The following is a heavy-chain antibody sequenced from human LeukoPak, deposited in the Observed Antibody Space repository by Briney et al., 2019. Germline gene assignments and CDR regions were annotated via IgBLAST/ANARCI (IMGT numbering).Heavy chain of an antibody. V-gene: IGHV4-39*01. Sequence: SETLSLTCTVSGGSISSSSYYWGGIRQPPGKGLEWIGSIYYSGSTYYNPSLKSRVTISVDTSKNQFSLKLSSVTAADTAVYYCARPSDLHPNDAFDIWGQGTMVTVSS. CDR2: IYYSGST. J-gene: IGHJ3*02. CDR1: GGSISSSSYY. CDR3: ARPSDLHPNDAFDI.